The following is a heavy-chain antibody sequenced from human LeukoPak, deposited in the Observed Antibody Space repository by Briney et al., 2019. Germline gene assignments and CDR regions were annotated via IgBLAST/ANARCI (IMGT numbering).Heavy chain of an antibody. CDR3: AIDPNWGTHS. J-gene: IGHJ4*02. V-gene: IGHV3-23*01. CDR2: IGSSGGGI. Sequence: PGGSLRLSCAASGFTFSTYTMYWVRHPPGKGLEWVSIIGSSGGGIHYADSVKGRFTISGDNSKNALYLQMNSLRVEDTAVYYCAIDPNWGTHSWGRGVLVTVSS. CDR1: GFTFSTYT. D-gene: IGHD7-27*01.